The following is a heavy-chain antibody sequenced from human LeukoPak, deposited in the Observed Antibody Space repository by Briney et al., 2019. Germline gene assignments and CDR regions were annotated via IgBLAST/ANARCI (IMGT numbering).Heavy chain of an antibody. CDR2: ISWNSGSI. V-gene: IGHV3-9*03. CDR3: AKGSHYDFWSGPFDY. D-gene: IGHD3-3*01. J-gene: IGHJ4*02. Sequence: GGSLRLSCAASGFTFDDYAMHWVRQAPGKGLEWVSGISWNSGSIGYADSVKGRFTISRDNAKNSLYLQMNSLRAEDMALYYCAKGSHYDFWSGPFDYWGQGTLVTVSS. CDR1: GFTFDDYA.